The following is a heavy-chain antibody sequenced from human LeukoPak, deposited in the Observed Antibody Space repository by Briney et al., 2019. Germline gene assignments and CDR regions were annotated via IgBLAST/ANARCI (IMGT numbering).Heavy chain of an antibody. CDR1: GFTVSSNY. CDR2: IYSDGTT. D-gene: IGHD3-10*01. CDR3: ARDRRGFDAFDI. J-gene: IGHJ3*02. V-gene: IGHV3-53*01. Sequence: GGSLRLSCAASGFTVSSNYTTWVRQAPGKGLEWVSIIYSDGTTYYAESVKGRFTISRDNSKNTVYLQMNSLRAEDTAVYYCARDRRGFDAFDIWGQGTMVTVSS.